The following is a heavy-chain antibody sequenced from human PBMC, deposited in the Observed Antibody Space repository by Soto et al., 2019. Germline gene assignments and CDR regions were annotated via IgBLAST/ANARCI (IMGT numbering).Heavy chain of an antibody. D-gene: IGHD2-15*01. Sequence: GASVKVSCKASGYTFTSYAMHWVRQAPGQRLEWMGWINAGNGNTKYSQKFQGRVTITRDTSARTAYMELSSLRSEDTAVYYCARSDIVEAWEGDYYDGMDVWGQGTTVTVSS. CDR2: INAGNGNT. V-gene: IGHV1-3*01. CDR1: GYTFTSYA. J-gene: IGHJ6*02. CDR3: ARSDIVEAWEGDYYDGMDV.